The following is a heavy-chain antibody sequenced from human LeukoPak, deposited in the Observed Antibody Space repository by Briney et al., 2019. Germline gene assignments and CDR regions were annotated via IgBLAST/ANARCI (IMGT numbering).Heavy chain of an antibody. D-gene: IGHD3-10*01. CDR2: IIPIFGTA. V-gene: IGHV1-69*01. CDR3: ARDGVEDDSKLYYYYYMDV. Sequence: ASVKVSCKASGGTFSSYAISWVRQAPGQGLEWMGGIIPIFGTANYAQKFQGRVTITADESTSTAYMELSSLRSEDTAVYYCARDGVEDDSKLYYYYYMDVWGKGTTVTVSS. J-gene: IGHJ6*03. CDR1: GGTFSSYA.